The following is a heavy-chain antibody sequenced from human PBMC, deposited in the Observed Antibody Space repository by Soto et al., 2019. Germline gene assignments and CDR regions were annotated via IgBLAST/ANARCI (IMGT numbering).Heavy chain of an antibody. CDR1: GGSISSTNW. J-gene: IGHJ5*02. V-gene: IGHV4-4*02. CDR3: ARDAHSWSDP. Sequence: SETLSLTFAVSGGSISSTNWWSWVRQPPGKGLEWIAEIYHSGSPNYNPSLKSRATISVDKSKNQFSLKLSSVTAADTAVYYCARDAHSWSDPWGQGILVTVSS. CDR2: IYHSGSP.